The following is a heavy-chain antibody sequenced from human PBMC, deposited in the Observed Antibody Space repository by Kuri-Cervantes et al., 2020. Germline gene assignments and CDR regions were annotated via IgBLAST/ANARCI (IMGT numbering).Heavy chain of an antibody. V-gene: IGHV1-18*01. Sequence: ASVKVSCKASGYTFTSYGFDWVRQAPGQGLEWMGWIRGDEGNTKYAQKFQDRVSMTTDPSARTAYMEVRGLRSEDTAMYYCARGQYCGGDCYRFDYWGQGTLVTVSS. D-gene: IGHD2-21*02. CDR1: GYTFTSYG. CDR3: ARGQYCGGDCYRFDY. CDR2: IRGDEGNT. J-gene: IGHJ4*02.